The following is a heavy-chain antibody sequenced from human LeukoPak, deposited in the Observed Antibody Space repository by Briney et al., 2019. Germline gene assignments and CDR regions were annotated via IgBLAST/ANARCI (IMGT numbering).Heavy chain of an antibody. CDR2: ISGSGGNS. D-gene: IGHD3-16*01. CDR1: GFTFSNYA. J-gene: IGHJ5*02. V-gene: IGHV3-23*01. Sequence: GGSLRLSCAASGFTFSNYAMNWVRQAPGKGLEWVSAISGSGGNSYHAGSVEGRFTISRDNSKNTLYLQMNSLRAEDTAVYYCAKGGRYASSANPPVAPWGQGTLVTVSP. CDR3: AKGGRYASSANPPVAP.